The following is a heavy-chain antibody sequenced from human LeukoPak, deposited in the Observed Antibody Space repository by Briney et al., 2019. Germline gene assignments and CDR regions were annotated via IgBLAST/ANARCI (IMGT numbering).Heavy chain of an antibody. CDR3: ARGNWGITD. D-gene: IGHD7-27*01. V-gene: IGHV1-2*04. J-gene: IGHJ4*02. Sequence: ASVRVSCKASGYPFSAHFLNWVRQAPGQGLEWMGWINPNSGDTNYAQKFQGWVTMTRDTSISTAYMELSRLRSDDTAVYYCARGNWGITDWGQGTLVTVSS. CDR1: GYPFSAHF. CDR2: INPNSGDT.